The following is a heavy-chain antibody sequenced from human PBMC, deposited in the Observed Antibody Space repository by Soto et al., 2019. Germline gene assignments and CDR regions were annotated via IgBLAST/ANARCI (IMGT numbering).Heavy chain of an antibody. J-gene: IGHJ4*02. Sequence: GGSLRLSCAASGFTFNNYAMGWVRQAPGKGLEWVSAITDSSSDTYYLDSVKGRFTISRDNSKNTLYLQMNGLRAEDTAIYYCAKLGSSSWSPHYYFDYWGQGTLVTVSS. V-gene: IGHV3-23*01. D-gene: IGHD2-2*01. CDR3: AKLGSSSWSPHYYFDY. CDR2: ITDSSSDT. CDR1: GFTFNNYA.